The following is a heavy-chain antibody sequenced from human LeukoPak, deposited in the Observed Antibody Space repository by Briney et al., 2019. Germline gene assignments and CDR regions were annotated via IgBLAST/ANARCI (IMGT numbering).Heavy chain of an antibody. CDR1: GFTVSSNY. CDR3: ASLKWFGELSWFDP. Sequence: PGGSLRLSCAASGFTVSSNYMSWVHQAPGKGLEWVSVIYSGGSTYYADSVKGRFTISRDNSKNTLYLQMNSLRAEDTAVYYCASLKWFGELSWFDPWGQGTLVTVSS. D-gene: IGHD3-10*01. J-gene: IGHJ5*02. CDR2: IYSGGST. V-gene: IGHV3-66*02.